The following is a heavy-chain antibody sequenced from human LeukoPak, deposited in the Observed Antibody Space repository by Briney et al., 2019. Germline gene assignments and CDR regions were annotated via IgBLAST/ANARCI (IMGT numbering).Heavy chain of an antibody. D-gene: IGHD2-2*01. CDR2: ISAYNVNT. CDR1: GYTFTSDG. CDR3: ARHDCSSTSCYGNFDY. V-gene: IGHV1-18*01. Sequence: GASVKVSCKASGYTFTSDGISWVRQAPGQGLEWIGWISAYNVNTNYAQKLQGRVTMTTDTSTSTAYMELRSLRSDDTAVYYCARHDCSSTSCYGNFDYWGQGTLVTVSS. J-gene: IGHJ4*02.